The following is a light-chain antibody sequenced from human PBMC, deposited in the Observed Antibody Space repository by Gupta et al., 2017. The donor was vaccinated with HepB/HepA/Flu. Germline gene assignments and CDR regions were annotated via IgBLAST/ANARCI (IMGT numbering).Light chain of an antibody. V-gene: IGKV1-33*01. Sequence: DIQMTQSPSSLSASVGDRVTITFQASQDISNYLNWYQQKPGKAPKRLIYDASNLETGVPSRFSGSGSGTDFTFTISSLQPEDVATYYCQQDDNLPITFGGGTKVEIK. CDR1: QDISNY. CDR3: QQDDNLPIT. J-gene: IGKJ4*01. CDR2: DAS.